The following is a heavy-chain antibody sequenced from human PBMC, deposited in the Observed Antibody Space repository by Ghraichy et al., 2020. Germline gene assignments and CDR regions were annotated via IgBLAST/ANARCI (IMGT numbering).Heavy chain of an antibody. D-gene: IGHD3-9*01. V-gene: IGHV3-30*02. CDR3: AKNLRLFDWLLTRGY. CDR2: IRIDGSNE. J-gene: IGHJ4*02. CDR1: GFTFSNYD. Sequence: GGSLRLSCAASGFTFSNYDMHWVRQAPGKGLEWVGRIRIDGSNEHYADSVQGRFTISRDNSKNTLYLQMNSLRHEDTAVYYCAKNLRLFDWLLTRGYCGQGTLVTVSS.